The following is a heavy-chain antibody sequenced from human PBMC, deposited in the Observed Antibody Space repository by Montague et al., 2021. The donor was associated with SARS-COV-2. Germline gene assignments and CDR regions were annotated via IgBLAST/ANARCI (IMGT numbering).Heavy chain of an antibody. D-gene: IGHD3-22*01. J-gene: IGHJ1*01. CDR1: GGSVSSGSYY. CDR2: ISSSGSTI. CDR3: ASLNYYDSSGYYSGGTPDEYFQH. V-gene: IGHV3-11*04. Sequence: LSLTCTVSGGSVSSGSYYWSWIRQPPGKGLEWVSYISSSGSTIYYADSVKGRFTISRDNAKNSLYLQMNSLRAEDTAVYYCASLNYYDSSGYYSGGTPDEYFQHWGQGTLVTVSS.